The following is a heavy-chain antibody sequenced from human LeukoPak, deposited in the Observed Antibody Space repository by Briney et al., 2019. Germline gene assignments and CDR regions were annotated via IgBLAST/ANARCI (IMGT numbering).Heavy chain of an antibody. CDR2: ISSYNGNT. V-gene: IGHV1-18*01. J-gene: IGHJ4*02. D-gene: IGHD1-26*01. Sequence: ASVKVSCKASGYTFTSYGISWVRLAPGQGLEWMGWISSYNGNTNFAQKLQGRVTMTTDTSTGTAYMELRSLTSDDTAVYYCARGREPPYDYWGQGTLVTVSS. CDR1: GYTFTSYG. CDR3: ARGREPPYDY.